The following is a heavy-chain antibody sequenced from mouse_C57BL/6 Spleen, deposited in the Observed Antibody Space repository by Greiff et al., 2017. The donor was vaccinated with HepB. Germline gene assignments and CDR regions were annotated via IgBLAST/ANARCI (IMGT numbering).Heavy chain of an antibody. J-gene: IGHJ3*01. CDR3: ARGDYGSSSAWFAY. V-gene: IGHV1-82*01. D-gene: IGHD1-1*01. CDR2: IYPGDGDT. CDR1: GYAFSSSW. Sequence: QVQLQQSGPELVKPGASVKISCKASGYAFSSSWMNWVKQRPGKGLEWIGRIYPGDGDTHYNGKFKGKATLTADKSSSTAYMQLSSLTSEDSAVYFWARGDYGSSSAWFAYWGQGTLVTVSA.